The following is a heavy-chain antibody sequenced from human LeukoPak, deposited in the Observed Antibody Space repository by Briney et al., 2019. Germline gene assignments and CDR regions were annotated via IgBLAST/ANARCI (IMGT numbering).Heavy chain of an antibody. D-gene: IGHD3-22*01. V-gene: IGHV4-59*01. J-gene: IGHJ1*01. CDR3: ARLKYYYDSSGYRAEYFQH. Sequence: SETLSLTCTVSGGSISSYYWSWIRQPPRKGLEWIGYIYYSGSPNYHPSLKSRVTISVYTSKNQFSLKLSSVTAADTAVYYCARLKYYYDSSGYRAEYFQHWGQGTLVTVSS. CDR1: GGSISSYY. CDR2: IYYSGSP.